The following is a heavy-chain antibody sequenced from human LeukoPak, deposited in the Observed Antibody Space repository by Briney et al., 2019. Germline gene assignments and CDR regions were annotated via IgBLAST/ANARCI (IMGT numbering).Heavy chain of an antibody. CDR2: INHSGST. Sequence: PSETLSLTCAVYGGSFSGYYWSWIRQPPGKRLEWIGEINHSGSTNYNPSLKSRVTISVDTSKNQFSLKLSSVTAADTAVYYCARGERSWFGGYFDYWGQGTLVTVSS. CDR3: ARGERSWFGGYFDY. V-gene: IGHV4-34*01. J-gene: IGHJ4*02. CDR1: GGSFSGYY. D-gene: IGHD3-10*01.